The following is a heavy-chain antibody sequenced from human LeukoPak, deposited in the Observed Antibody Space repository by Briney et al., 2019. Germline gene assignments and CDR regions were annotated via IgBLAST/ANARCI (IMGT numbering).Heavy chain of an antibody. D-gene: IGHD2-15*01. CDR3: AREGGGKVGFDY. V-gene: IGHV4-61*01. Sequence: PSETLSLTCTVSGGSISSSSYYWGWIRQPPGKGPEWIGYIYYSGSTNYNPSLKSRVTISVDTSKNQFSLKLSSVTAADTAVYYCAREGGGKVGFDYWGQGTLVTVSS. CDR1: GGSISSSSYY. J-gene: IGHJ4*02. CDR2: IYYSGST.